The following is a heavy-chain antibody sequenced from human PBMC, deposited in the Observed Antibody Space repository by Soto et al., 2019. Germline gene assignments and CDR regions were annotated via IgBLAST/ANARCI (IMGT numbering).Heavy chain of an antibody. J-gene: IGHJ6*02. CDR3: AKRFSDAWEAGMDV. CDR2: IGGAGNDI. D-gene: IGHD1-26*01. V-gene: IGHV3-23*01. CDR1: GFALSNFH. Sequence: EMQVLESGGGLVQPGGSLRLSCAASGFALSNFHINWSPQPPGKGRQWVATIGGAGNDIHYADSVEGRFTVSRDNSKNTLHLQMDGLRDEDTAIYYCAKRFSDAWEAGMDVWGQGTTVTVSS.